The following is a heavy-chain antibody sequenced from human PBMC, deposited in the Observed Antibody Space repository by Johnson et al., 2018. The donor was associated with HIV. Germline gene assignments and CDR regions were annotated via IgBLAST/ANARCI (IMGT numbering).Heavy chain of an antibody. CDR3: ARVADWRSSYDAFDI. CDR2: ISYDGSNK. CDR1: GFSFSDYG. J-gene: IGHJ3*02. V-gene: IGHV3-30*03. Sequence: QVQLVESGGGVVQPGRSLRLSCAASGFSFSDYGIHWVRQAPGKGLEWVAVISYDGSNKLYADSVKGRFSISRDNSRNTLYLQLNSLRSVDTAMYYGARVADWRSSYDAFDIWGQGTMVTVSS. D-gene: IGHD1-1*01.